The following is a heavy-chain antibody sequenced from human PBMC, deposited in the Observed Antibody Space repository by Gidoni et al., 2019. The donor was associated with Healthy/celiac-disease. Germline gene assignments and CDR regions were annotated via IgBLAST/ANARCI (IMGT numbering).Heavy chain of an antibody. Sequence: EVQLVESGGGLVQPGGSLRLSCAASGFTVSSNYMSWVRQAPGKGLEGVSVIYSGGSTYYADSVKGRFTISRDNSKNTLYLQMNSLRAEDTAVYYCAREAAYCSGGSCYFPYYYYYGMDVWGQGTTVTVSS. D-gene: IGHD2-15*01. J-gene: IGHJ6*02. CDR2: IYSGGST. CDR3: AREAAYCSGGSCYFPYYYYYGMDV. CDR1: GFTVSSNY. V-gene: IGHV3-66*01.